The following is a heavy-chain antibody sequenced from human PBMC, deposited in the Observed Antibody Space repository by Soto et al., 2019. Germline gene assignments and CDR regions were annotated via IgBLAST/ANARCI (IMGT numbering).Heavy chain of an antibody. CDR2: ISVITTTI. J-gene: IGHJ5*02. CDR3: AGDLRGARGEYGWFDP. V-gene: IGHV3-48*01. CDR1: GFTFSSYS. D-gene: IGHD3-16*01. Sequence: PGGSLRLSCAASGFTFSSYSMNWVRQVPGKGLEWASYISVITTTIYYADSVKGRFTISRDNAKNSLYLQMNSLRAEDTAVYYCAGDLRGARGEYGWFDPWGQGTLVTVSS.